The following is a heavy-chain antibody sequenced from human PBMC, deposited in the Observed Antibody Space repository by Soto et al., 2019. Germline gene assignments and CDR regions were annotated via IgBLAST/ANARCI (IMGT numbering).Heavy chain of an antibody. V-gene: IGHV3-23*01. CDR1: GFTFSTYP. Sequence: DVQLLESGGGLIHPGGSLRLSCAASGFTFSTYPMVWVRQAPGKGLEWVAAIRATGKNTEYADSVRGRFTISRDNSKNALYLQMNSLRADDTAVYYCVKEFYDIFTVDYWGQGTLVTVSS. CDR3: VKEFYDIFTVDY. CDR2: IRATGKNT. D-gene: IGHD3-9*01. J-gene: IGHJ4*02.